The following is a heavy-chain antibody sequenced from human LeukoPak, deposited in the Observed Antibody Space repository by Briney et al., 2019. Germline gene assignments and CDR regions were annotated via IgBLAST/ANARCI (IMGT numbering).Heavy chain of an antibody. CDR1: GFTFSSHW. CDR3: ARDFI. D-gene: IGHD3-10*01. J-gene: IGHJ4*02. Sequence: PGGSLRLSCVGSGFTFSSHWMSWVRQAAGKGLEWVDNIKQDGSEVDYVDSVKGRFTISRDNAKNSLFLQMNSLRAEDTAVYYCARDFIWGQGTLVTVSS. CDR2: IKQDGSEV. V-gene: IGHV3-7*05.